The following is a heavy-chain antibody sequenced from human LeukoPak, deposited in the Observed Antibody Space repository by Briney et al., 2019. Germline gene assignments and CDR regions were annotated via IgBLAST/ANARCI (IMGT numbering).Heavy chain of an antibody. CDR1: GYTFTSYG. CDR2: ISAYNGNT. Sequence: SVKVSCKASGYTFTSYGISWVRQAPGQGLEWMGWISAYNGNTNYAQKLQGRVTMTTDTSTSTAYMELRSLRSDDTAVYYCARGPRYCSSTSCYPFDYWGQGTLVTVSS. CDR3: ARGPRYCSSTSCYPFDY. J-gene: IGHJ4*02. D-gene: IGHD2-2*01. V-gene: IGHV1-18*01.